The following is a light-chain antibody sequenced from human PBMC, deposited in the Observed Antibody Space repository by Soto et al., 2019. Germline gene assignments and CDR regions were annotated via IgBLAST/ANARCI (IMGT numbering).Light chain of an antibody. CDR3: CSYAGGSTYV. Sequence: QSALTQPASVSGSPGQSITISCTGTSSDVGRYDFVSWYQGHPGKAPKVMIYEVYNRPSGVSNRFSGSKSGSTASLTISGLQLEVEADYYCCSYAGGSTYVFGTGTKLTVL. CDR2: EVY. J-gene: IGLJ1*01. CDR1: SSDVGRYDF. V-gene: IGLV2-23*02.